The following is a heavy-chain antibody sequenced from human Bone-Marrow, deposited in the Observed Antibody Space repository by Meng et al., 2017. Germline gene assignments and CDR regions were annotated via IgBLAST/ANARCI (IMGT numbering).Heavy chain of an antibody. V-gene: IGHV1-8*01. CDR1: GYTLPSLY. CDR3: ARGPSGSYPLEYFQH. CDR2: MNPNSGNT. Sequence: AEVKSPGASEKVSCKASGYTLPSLYIIWVRQATGQGLEWMGWMNPNSGNTGYAQKFQGRVTMTRNTSISTAYMELSSLRSEDTAVYYCARGPSGSYPLEYFQHWGQGTLVTVSS. D-gene: IGHD1-26*01. J-gene: IGHJ1*01.